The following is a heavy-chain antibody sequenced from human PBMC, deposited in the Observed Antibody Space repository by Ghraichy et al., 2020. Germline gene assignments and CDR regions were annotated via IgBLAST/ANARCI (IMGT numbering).Heavy chain of an antibody. CDR2: ISYDGSNK. CDR3: ARDEDPVAATKNLDY. D-gene: IGHD2-15*01. Sequence: GASLRLSCAASGFTFSSYAMHWVRQAPGKGLEWVAVISYDGSNKYYADSVKGRFTISRDNSKNTLYLQMNSLRAEDTAVYYCARDEDPVAATKNLDYWGQGTLVTVSS. V-gene: IGHV3-30*04. J-gene: IGHJ4*02. CDR1: GFTFSSYA.